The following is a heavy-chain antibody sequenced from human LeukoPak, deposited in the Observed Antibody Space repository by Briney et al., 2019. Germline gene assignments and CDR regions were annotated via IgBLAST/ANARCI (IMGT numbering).Heavy chain of an antibody. J-gene: IGHJ6*04. CDR1: GFTFSSYA. D-gene: IGHD3-9*01. Sequence: PGGSLRLSCAASGFTFSSYAMSWVRQAPGKGLEWVSAISGSGGSTYYADSVKGRFTISRDNSKNTLYLQMNSLRAEDTAVYYCANLNYDILPGTYYYYGMDVWGKGTTVTVSS. CDR3: ANLNYDILPGTYYYYGMDV. V-gene: IGHV3-23*01. CDR2: ISGSGGST.